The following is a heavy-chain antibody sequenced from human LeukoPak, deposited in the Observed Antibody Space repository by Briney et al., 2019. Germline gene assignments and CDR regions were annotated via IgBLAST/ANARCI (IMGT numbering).Heavy chain of an antibody. CDR1: GGSISSGGYS. J-gene: IGHJ5*02. Sequence: SETLSLTCAVSGGSISSGGYSWSWIRQPPGKGLEWIGYIYYSGTTYYNPSLKSRVTISVDTSKNQFSLKLSSVTAADTAVYYCAREQVHGGDGARYYYDSSGYWLRYAQRYNWFDPWGQGTLVTVSS. V-gene: IGHV4-30-4*07. CDR2: IYYSGTT. D-gene: IGHD3-22*01. CDR3: AREQVHGGDGARYYYDSSGYWLRYAQRYNWFDP.